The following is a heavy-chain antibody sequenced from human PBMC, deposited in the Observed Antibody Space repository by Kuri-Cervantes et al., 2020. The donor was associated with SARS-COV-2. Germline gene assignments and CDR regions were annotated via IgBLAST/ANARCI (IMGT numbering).Heavy chain of an antibody. CDR1: GGSISSSSYY. J-gene: IGHJ4*02. D-gene: IGHD7-27*01. CDR2: IYYSGST. Sequence: GSLRLSCTVSGGSISSSSYYWGWIRQPPGKGLEWIGSIYYSGSTYYNPSLKSRVTISVDTSKNQFSLKLSSVTAADTAVYYCARGLWGIQYYFDYWGQGTLVTVSS. V-gene: IGHV4-39*01. CDR3: ARGLWGIQYYFDY.